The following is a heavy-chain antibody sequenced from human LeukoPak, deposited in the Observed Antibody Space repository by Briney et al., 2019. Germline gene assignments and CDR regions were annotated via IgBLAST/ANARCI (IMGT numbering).Heavy chain of an antibody. V-gene: IGHV3-30*18. D-gene: IGHD2-2*01. J-gene: IGHJ6*03. CDR2: ISYDGSNK. Sequence: GGSLRLSCAASGFTFSSYGMHWVRQAPGKGLEWVAVISYDGSNKYYADSVKGRFTISRDNSKNTLYLQMNSLRAEDTAVYYCAKDAARGSSTNAYYYYYMDVWGKGTRSPSP. CDR3: AKDAARGSSTNAYYYYYMDV. CDR1: GFTFSSYG.